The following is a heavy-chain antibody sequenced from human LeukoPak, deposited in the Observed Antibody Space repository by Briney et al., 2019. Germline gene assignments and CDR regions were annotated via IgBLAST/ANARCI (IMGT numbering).Heavy chain of an antibody. Sequence: GGSLRLSCAASGFTFSSYSMNWVRQAPGKGLEWVSSISSSSSYIYYADSVKGRFTISRDNAKNSLYLQMNSLRAEDTAVYYCAREPLRDPYYFDYWGQGTLVTVSS. CDR2: ISSSSSYI. J-gene: IGHJ4*02. CDR1: GFTFSSYS. CDR3: AREPLRDPYYFDY. V-gene: IGHV3-21*01.